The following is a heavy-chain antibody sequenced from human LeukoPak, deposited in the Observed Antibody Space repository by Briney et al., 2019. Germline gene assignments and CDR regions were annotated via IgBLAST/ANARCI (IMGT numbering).Heavy chain of an antibody. V-gene: IGHV3-21*04. Sequence: PGGSLRLSCAASGFTFSSYWMSWVRQAPGKGLEWVSSISSSSSYIYYADSVRGRFTISRDNSKSTLSLQMNSLRAEDTAIYYCATYRQVLLPFESWGQGTLVTVSS. D-gene: IGHD2-8*02. CDR1: GFTFSSYW. CDR2: ISSSSSYI. CDR3: ATYRQVLLPFES. J-gene: IGHJ4*02.